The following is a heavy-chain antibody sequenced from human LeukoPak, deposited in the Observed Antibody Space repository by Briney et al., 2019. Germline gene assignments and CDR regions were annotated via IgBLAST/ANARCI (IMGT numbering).Heavy chain of an antibody. D-gene: IGHD3-16*01. CDR1: GFTFSSYW. J-gene: IGHJ6*02. CDR3: ARGGGLDV. V-gene: IGHV3-7*03. Sequence: GGSLRLSCVGSGFTFSSYWMSWVRQAPGKGLEWVANIKRDGSEKYYVDSVKGRFTISRDNAKNSLYLQMSNLRAEDTAVYFCARGGGLDVWGQGATVTVSS. CDR2: IKRDGSEK.